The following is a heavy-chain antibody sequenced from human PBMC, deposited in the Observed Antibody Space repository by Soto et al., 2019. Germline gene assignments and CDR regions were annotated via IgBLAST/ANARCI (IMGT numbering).Heavy chain of an antibody. CDR3: AREGPSYDFWSGYYKGIFDY. V-gene: IGHV1-69*13. J-gene: IGHJ4*02. D-gene: IGHD3-3*01. CDR2: IIPIFVTA. CDR1: GGTFSSYA. Sequence: GASVKVSCKASGGTFSSYAISWVRQAPGQGLEWMRGIIPIFVTANYAQKFLGRVTITADESTSTAYMELSSLRSEDTAVYYCAREGPSYDFWSGYYKGIFDYWGQGTLVTVSS.